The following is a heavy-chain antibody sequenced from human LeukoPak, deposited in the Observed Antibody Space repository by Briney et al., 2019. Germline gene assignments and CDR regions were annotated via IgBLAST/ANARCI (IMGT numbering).Heavy chain of an antibody. CDR2: MNPNSGNT. Sequence: ASVKVSCKASGYTFTSYDINWVRQATGQGLEWMGWMNPNSGNTGYAQKFQGRVTMTRNTSISTAYMELSSLRSEDTAVYYCARDLEQLVPHAPNWFDPWGQGTLVTVSS. D-gene: IGHD6-13*01. V-gene: IGHV1-8*01. J-gene: IGHJ5*02. CDR1: GYTFTSYD. CDR3: ARDLEQLVPHAPNWFDP.